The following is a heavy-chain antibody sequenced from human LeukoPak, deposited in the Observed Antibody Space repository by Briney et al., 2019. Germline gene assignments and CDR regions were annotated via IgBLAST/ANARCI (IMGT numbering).Heavy chain of an antibody. Sequence: TSETLSLTCTASSGSVNSYYWSWIRQPPGKGLEWIGYIYYSGSTNYNPSLKSRVTISVDTSKNQFSLKLSSVTAADTAVYYCARVPAAPRLYMDVWGQGTTVIVSS. J-gene: IGHJ6*02. V-gene: IGHV4-59*02. D-gene: IGHD2-2*01. CDR3: ARVPAAPRLYMDV. CDR1: SGSVNSYY. CDR2: IYYSGST.